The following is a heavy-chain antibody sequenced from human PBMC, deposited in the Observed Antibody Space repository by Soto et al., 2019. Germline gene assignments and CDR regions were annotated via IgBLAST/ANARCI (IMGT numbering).Heavy chain of an antibody. D-gene: IGHD2-2*01. Sequence: SGGSLRLSCTASGFTFTSYVMSWVRQAPGKGLEWVSAVGDNTYYADSVRGRFTISRDNSKNTLYLQMNSLRAEDTAMYYCTKEEKGTNDRYPHFDYWGQGALVTVSS. J-gene: IGHJ4*02. V-gene: IGHV3-23*01. CDR1: GFTFTSYV. CDR3: TKEEKGTNDRYPHFDY. CDR2: VGDNT.